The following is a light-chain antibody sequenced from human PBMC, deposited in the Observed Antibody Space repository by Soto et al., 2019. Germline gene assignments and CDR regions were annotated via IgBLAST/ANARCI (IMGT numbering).Light chain of an antibody. CDR3: QSYDSSLRGSV. CDR2: GNS. CDR1: SSNIGAGYA. J-gene: IGLJ3*02. V-gene: IGLV1-40*01. Sequence: QSVLTQPPSVSGAPGQRVTISCTGSSSNIGAGYAVHWYQQLPGTAPKLLIYGNSNRPSGVPDRFSGSKSGTSASRAITGLQAEDEADYYCQSYDSSLRGSVFGGGTKLTVL.